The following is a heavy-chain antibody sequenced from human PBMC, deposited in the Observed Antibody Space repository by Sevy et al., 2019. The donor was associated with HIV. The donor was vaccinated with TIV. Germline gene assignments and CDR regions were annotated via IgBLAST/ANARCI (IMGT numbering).Heavy chain of an antibody. Sequence: GGSLRLSCAASGFTVSSNYMSWVRQAPGKGLEWVSVIYSGGRTYYADSVKGRFTISRDNSKNTLYLQMNSLRAEDTAVYYCAISSGWDYYGMDVWGQGTTVTVSS. CDR2: IYSGGRT. J-gene: IGHJ6*02. CDR1: GFTVSSNY. D-gene: IGHD6-19*01. CDR3: AISSGWDYYGMDV. V-gene: IGHV3-53*01.